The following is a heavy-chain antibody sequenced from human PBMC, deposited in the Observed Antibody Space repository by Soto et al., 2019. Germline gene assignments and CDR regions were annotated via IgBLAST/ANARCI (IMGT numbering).Heavy chain of an antibody. CDR2: ISAYNGNT. Sequence: QVQLVQSGAEVKKPGASVKVSCKASGYTFTNYAISWVRQAPGQGLEWMGWISAYNGNTNYAQKLQGRVTMTTDTSTSPDSMELRSLRSDDTAVYYCARAWFGDFVYYFDYWGQGTLVTVSS. V-gene: IGHV1-18*01. J-gene: IGHJ4*02. CDR1: GYTFTNYA. CDR3: ARAWFGDFVYYFDY. D-gene: IGHD3-10*01.